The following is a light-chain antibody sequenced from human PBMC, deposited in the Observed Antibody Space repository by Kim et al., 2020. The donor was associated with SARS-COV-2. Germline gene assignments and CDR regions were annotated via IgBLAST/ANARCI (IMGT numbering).Light chain of an antibody. CDR2: QHT. CDR1: KLGDKY. V-gene: IGLV3-1*01. CDR3: QAWDSSNAV. J-gene: IGLJ3*02. Sequence: SYELTQPPSVSVSPGQTASITCSGAKLGDKYAYWYQQKPGQSPVLVIYQHTKRPSGISQRFSGSSSGNTATLTISPAQTVDEADYYCQAWDSSNAVFGGG.